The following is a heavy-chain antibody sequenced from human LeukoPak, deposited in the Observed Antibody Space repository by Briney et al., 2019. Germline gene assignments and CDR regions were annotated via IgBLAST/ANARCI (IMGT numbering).Heavy chain of an antibody. J-gene: IGHJ6*02. D-gene: IGHD3-22*01. Sequence: GASVKVSCKASGYTFTSYGISWVRQAPGQGLEWMGWISAYNGNTNYAQKLQGRVTMTTDTSTSTAYMELSSLRSEDTAVYYCARDFYYDSSGYYSGGLIYYYYGMDVWGQGTTVTVSS. CDR1: GYTFTSYG. CDR3: ARDFYYDSSGYYSGGLIYYYYGMDV. CDR2: ISAYNGNT. V-gene: IGHV1-18*01.